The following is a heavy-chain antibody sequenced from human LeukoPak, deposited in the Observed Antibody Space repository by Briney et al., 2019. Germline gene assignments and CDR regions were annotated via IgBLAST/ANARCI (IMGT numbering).Heavy chain of an antibody. Sequence: SETLSLTCTVSGGSISSYYWSWIRQPPWKGLEWIGYIYYSGSTNYNPSLKSRVTISVDTSKNQFSLKLSSVTAADTAVYYCAREGGQWLAFFDYWGQGTLVTVSS. V-gene: IGHV4-59*12. CDR1: GGSISSYY. CDR2: IYYSGST. D-gene: IGHD6-19*01. CDR3: AREGGQWLAFFDY. J-gene: IGHJ4*02.